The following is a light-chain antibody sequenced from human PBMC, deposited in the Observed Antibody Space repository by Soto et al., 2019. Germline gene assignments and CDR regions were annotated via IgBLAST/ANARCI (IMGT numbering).Light chain of an antibody. CDR1: QSVSSN. CDR2: GAS. J-gene: IGKJ1*01. CDR3: QQYNRWPRA. Sequence: ELVSTQSPATLSVSPGERAILSFRASQSVSSNLAWYQQKPGQAPRLLIYGASTRPIGIPARFSGTGSETEFTHTISSLQSEDFAVYYCQQYNRWPRAFGQGTKVDIK. V-gene: IGKV3-15*01.